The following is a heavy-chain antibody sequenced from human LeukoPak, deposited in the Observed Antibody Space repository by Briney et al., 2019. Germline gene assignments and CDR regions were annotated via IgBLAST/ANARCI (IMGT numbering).Heavy chain of an antibody. CDR2: ISYDGSGQ. CDR3: AKDQRTMTRRMDV. J-gene: IGHJ6*02. D-gene: IGHD2-2*01. V-gene: IGHV3-30*18. Sequence: GGSLRLSCAASGFTFRSYGMHWVRQAPGKGLEWVAVISYDGSGQYYADSLKGRFTISRDNSKSTLYLQMNSLRVEDTAVYYCAKDQRTMTRRMDVWGQGTAVTVSS. CDR1: GFTFRSYG.